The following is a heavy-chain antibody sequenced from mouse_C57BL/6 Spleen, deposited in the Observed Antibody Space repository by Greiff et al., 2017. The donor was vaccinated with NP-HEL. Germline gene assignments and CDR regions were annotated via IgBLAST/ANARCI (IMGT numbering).Heavy chain of an antibody. D-gene: IGHD2-4*01. CDR1: GYTFTSYW. CDR2: IDPNSGGT. V-gene: IGHV1-72*01. J-gene: IGHJ3*01. CDR3: AREEGHFYYDYEGWFAY. Sequence: QVQLQQPGAELVKPGASVKLSCKASGYTFTSYWMHWVKQRPGRGLEWIGRIDPNSGGTKYNEKFKSKATLTVDKPSSTAYMQLSSLTSEDSAVYYCAREEGHFYYDYEGWFAYWGQGTLVTGSA.